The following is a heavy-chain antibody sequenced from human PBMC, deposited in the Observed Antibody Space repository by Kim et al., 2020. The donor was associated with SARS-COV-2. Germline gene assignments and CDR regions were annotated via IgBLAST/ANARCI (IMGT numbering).Heavy chain of an antibody. V-gene: IGHV3-74*01. CDR1: GFTFSNYW. CDR3: VRGRREGMDV. J-gene: IGHJ6*02. CDR2: INTDGSSP. Sequence: GGSLRLSCAASGFTFSNYWIHWVRQAPGEGLVWVSHINTDGSSPSYADSVKGRFTISRDNAKNTLYLQMNSLRAEDTAVYYCVRGRREGMDVWGQGTTVTLSS.